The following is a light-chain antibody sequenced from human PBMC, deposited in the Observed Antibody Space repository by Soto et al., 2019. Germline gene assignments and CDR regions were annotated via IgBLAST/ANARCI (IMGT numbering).Light chain of an antibody. J-gene: IGLJ1*01. CDR3: NSYTTRSTYV. V-gene: IGLV2-14*01. Sequence: QSALTQPASVSGSPGQSITISCTGTSSDLGSYNRVSWYQQTPGTAPKLIIYEVSNRPSGVSIRFSGSKSGNTASLTISGLQAEDEADYFCNSYTTRSTYVFGTGTKLTVL. CDR1: SSDLGSYNR. CDR2: EVS.